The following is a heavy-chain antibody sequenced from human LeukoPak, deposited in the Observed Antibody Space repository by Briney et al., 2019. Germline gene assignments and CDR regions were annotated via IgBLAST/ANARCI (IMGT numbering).Heavy chain of an antibody. J-gene: IGHJ4*02. CDR1: GGSFSGYY. Sequence: SETLSLTCAVYGGSFSGYYWSWIRQPPGKGLEWIGEINHSGSTNYNPSLKSRVTISVDTSKNQFSLKLSSVTAADTAVYYCAREVADYYDSSGYYYKGGYFDYWGQGTLVTVSS. CDR2: INHSGST. CDR3: AREVADYYDSSGYYYKGGYFDY. V-gene: IGHV4-34*01. D-gene: IGHD3-22*01.